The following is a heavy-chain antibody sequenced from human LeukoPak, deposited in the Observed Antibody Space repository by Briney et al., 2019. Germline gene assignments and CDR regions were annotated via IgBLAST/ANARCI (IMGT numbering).Heavy chain of an antibody. J-gene: IGHJ4*02. Sequence: SETLSLTCTVSGYSISSGYYWGWIRQPPGKGLEWIGSIYHSGSTYYNPSLKSRVTISVDTSKNQFSLKLSSVTAADTAVYYCARVMNWGSGRGPDYWGQGTLVTVSS. CDR1: GYSISSGYY. CDR2: IYHSGST. CDR3: ARVMNWGSGRGPDY. D-gene: IGHD6-19*01. V-gene: IGHV4-38-2*02.